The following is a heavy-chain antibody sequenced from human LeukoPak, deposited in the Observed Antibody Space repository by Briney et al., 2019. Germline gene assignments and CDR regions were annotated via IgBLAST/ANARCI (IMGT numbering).Heavy chain of an antibody. V-gene: IGHV4-34*01. Sequence: GSLRLSCAASGFTFSSYAMSWIRQPPGKGLEWIGEINHSGSTNYNPSLKSRVTISVDTSKNQFSLKLSSVTAADTAVYYCARGRQTPTYNWFDPWGQGTLVTVSS. J-gene: IGHJ5*02. CDR2: INHSGST. CDR1: GFTFSSYA. CDR3: ARGRQTPTYNWFDP.